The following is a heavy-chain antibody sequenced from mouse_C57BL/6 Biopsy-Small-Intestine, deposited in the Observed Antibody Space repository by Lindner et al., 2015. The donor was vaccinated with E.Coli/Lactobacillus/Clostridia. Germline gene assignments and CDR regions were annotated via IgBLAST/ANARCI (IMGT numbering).Heavy chain of an antibody. Sequence: VQLQESGAEMVRPGASVKLSCKASGYTFTSYWMHWVKQRPGQGLEWIGKIDPSDSETHYNQKFKDKATLTVDKSSSTAYMQLNSLTSEDSAVYYCARPHSYYSYDGGFAYWGQGTLVTVSA. CDR3: ARPHSYYSYDGGFAY. CDR1: GYTFTSYW. J-gene: IGHJ3*01. CDR2: IDPSDSET. D-gene: IGHD2-12*01. V-gene: IGHV1-52*01.